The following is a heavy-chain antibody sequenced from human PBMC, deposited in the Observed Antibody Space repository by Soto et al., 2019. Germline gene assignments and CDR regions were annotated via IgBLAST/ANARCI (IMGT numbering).Heavy chain of an antibody. D-gene: IGHD1-1*01. J-gene: IGHJ6*02. CDR2: IFIGGTT. CDR1: GFTVSSSQ. Sequence: PGGSLRLSCAASGFTVSSSQMTWVRQAPGKALKWVSLIFIGGTTQYAVSVKGRFTISRDYSRNTVFLQMNSLRAEDTAVYYCARDRGTTYDYYGMDVWGQGTTVTVSS. V-gene: IGHV3-66*01. CDR3: ARDRGTTYDYYGMDV.